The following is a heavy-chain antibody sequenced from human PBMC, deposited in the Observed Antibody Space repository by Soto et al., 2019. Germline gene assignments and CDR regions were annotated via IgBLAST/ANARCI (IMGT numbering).Heavy chain of an antibody. CDR3: AKRLTTSGSEVFDV. J-gene: IGHJ3*01. Sequence: QVQLVESGGGVVQPGRSLRLSCAASGFIFRHYGMHWVRQAPGKGLEWAAVIAYDGTNAYYADSVKGRFTISRDNSNNTLYLQMNSLRADDTAVYYCAKRLTTSGSEVFDVWGLGKLVTVSS. CDR2: IAYDGTNA. D-gene: IGHD1-1*01. V-gene: IGHV3-30*18. CDR1: GFIFRHYG.